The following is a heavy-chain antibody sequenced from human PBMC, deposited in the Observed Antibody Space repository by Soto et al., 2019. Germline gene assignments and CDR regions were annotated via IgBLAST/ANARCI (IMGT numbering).Heavy chain of an antibody. J-gene: IGHJ4*02. Sequence: PSVRIDCEASGYSFTSYDINWVRQANGQGLEWMGWMNPNSGNTGYAQKFQGRVTMTRNTSITTAYMELSSLRSEDTAVYYCARVYCSGGSCYYFDYWGQGTLVTVSS. V-gene: IGHV1-8*01. D-gene: IGHD2-15*01. CDR2: MNPNSGNT. CDR3: ARVYCSGGSCYYFDY. CDR1: GYSFTSYD.